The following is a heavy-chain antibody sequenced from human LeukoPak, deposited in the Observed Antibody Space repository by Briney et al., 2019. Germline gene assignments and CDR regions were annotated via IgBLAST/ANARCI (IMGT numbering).Heavy chain of an antibody. V-gene: IGHV4-59*12. Sequence: RPSETLSLTCTVSGGSISSYYWSWIRQPPGKGLEWIGYIYYSGSTNYNPSLKSRVTISVDTSKNQFSLKLSSVTAADTAVYYCARALRYFDLFDYWGQGTLVTVSS. CDR1: GGSISSYY. CDR3: ARALRYFDLFDY. D-gene: IGHD3-9*01. J-gene: IGHJ4*02. CDR2: IYYSGST.